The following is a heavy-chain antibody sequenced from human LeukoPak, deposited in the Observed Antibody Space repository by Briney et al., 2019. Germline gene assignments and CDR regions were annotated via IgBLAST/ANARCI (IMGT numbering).Heavy chain of an antibody. J-gene: IGHJ4*02. Sequence: ASVKVSCKASGYTFTSNYIHWVRQAPGQGLEWVGMIYPRDGSTSYAQKFQGRVTVTRDTSTSTVHMELSGLRSEDTAVYYCARDQEGFDYWGQGTLVTVSS. CDR1: GYTFTSNY. CDR2: IYPRDGST. CDR3: ARDQEGFDY. V-gene: IGHV1-46*01.